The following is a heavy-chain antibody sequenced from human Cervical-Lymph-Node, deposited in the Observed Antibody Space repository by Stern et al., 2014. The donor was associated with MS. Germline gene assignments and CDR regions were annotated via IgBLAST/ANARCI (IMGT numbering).Heavy chain of an antibody. D-gene: IGHD4-17*01. CDR3: ARTTSVTTSFDS. CDR1: GFSLGTSGMC. J-gene: IGHJ4*02. V-gene: IGHV2-70*01. Sequence: QVTLRESGPALVKPTQTLTLTCTFSGFSLGTSGMCVSWLRQPPGKALEWLALIDWDDDKYYNTSLKTRLTISKDTSRNQVVLTMTNMDPVDTATYFCARTTSVTTSFDSWGQGTLVTVSS. CDR2: IDWDDDK.